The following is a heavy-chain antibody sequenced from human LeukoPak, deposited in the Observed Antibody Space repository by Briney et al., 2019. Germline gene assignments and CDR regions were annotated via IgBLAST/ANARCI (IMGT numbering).Heavy chain of an antibody. J-gene: IGHJ4*02. CDR1: GFTFSSYA. CDR3: AKNRGGIYYSGSDY. CDR2: VRGGDAGT. D-gene: IGHD1-26*01. V-gene: IGHV3-23*01. Sequence: PGGSLRLSCAASGFTFSSYAMNGVRQAPGKGLEGVSAVRGGDAGTYYADAVKGRFTISRDNSKNTLYLQMNSLRADDTDVYYCAKNRGGIYYSGSDYWGQGTLVTVSS.